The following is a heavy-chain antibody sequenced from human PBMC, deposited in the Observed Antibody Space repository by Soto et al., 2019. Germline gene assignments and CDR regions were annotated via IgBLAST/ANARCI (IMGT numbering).Heavy chain of an antibody. CDR3: ARAYSQYGMDV. V-gene: IGHV1-69*12. CDR2: IIPIFGTA. D-gene: IGHD2-21*01. CDR1: GDTVSRFA. J-gene: IGHJ6*02. Sequence: QVQLVQSGTEMKKPGSSVKVSCKVSGDTVSRFAINWVRQAPGQRLEWMGGIIPIFGTANYAQKFHGRVTIHADDSTSTAYMELSSLRSQDTAVYHCARAYSQYGMDVWGQGTTITVSS.